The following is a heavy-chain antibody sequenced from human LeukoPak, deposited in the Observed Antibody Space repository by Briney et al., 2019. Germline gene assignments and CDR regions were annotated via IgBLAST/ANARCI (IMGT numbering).Heavy chain of an antibody. D-gene: IGHD4-17*01. V-gene: IGHV3-43D*03. J-gene: IGHJ4*02. CDR1: GFTFDDYA. CDR2: ISWDGGST. Sequence: PGGSLRLSCAASGFTFDDYATHWVRQVPGKGLEWVSFISWDGGSTYYADSVKGRFTISRDNSKNSLYLQMNSLRAEDTALYYCAKGTLGDYRAGPDYWGRGTLVTVSS. CDR3: AKGTLGDYRAGPDY.